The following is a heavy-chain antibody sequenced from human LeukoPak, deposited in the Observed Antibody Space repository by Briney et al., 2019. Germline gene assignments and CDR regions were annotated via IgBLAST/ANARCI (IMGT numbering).Heavy chain of an antibody. V-gene: IGHV1-24*01. J-gene: IGHJ4*02. CDR1: GYTLTELS. CDR2: FDPEDGET. Sequence: GASVKVSCKVSGYTLTELSMHWVRQAPGKGLEWMGGFDPEDGETIYAQKFQGRVTMTEDTSTDTAYMELSSLRSEDTAVYYCATTSIAAPDSPPFDYXGQGTLVTVS. CDR3: ATTSIAAPDSPPFDY. D-gene: IGHD6-6*01.